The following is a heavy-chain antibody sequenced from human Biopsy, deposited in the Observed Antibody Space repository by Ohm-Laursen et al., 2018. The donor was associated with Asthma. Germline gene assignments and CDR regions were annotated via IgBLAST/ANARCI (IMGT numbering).Heavy chain of an antibody. CDR2: ILTKFDIT. CDR3: ARSYDTDSYPVLVLDY. V-gene: IGHV1-69*04. CDR1: GGSFSNFA. Sequence: SVKVSCKVSGGSFSNFAFSWVRQAPGHGLEWMGTILTKFDITSYAEKFQGRVTITADKSTSTTYMELSRLRSEGTAVYYCARSYDTDSYPVLVLDYWGQGTLVTVSS. J-gene: IGHJ4*02. D-gene: IGHD3-22*01.